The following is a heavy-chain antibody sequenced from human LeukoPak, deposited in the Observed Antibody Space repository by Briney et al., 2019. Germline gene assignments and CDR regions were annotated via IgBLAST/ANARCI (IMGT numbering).Heavy chain of an antibody. D-gene: IGHD3-22*01. V-gene: IGHV3-74*01. J-gene: IGHJ4*02. Sequence: GGSLRRSCEASEFTFSSYWMHWVRQAPGKGLVWVSRINSDGRTTIYADSVKGRFTISRDNAKNTLYLQMNSLRAEDTAVYYCAREGYYDSSGYSIRFSYWGQGTLVTVSS. CDR1: EFTFSSYW. CDR2: INSDGRTT. CDR3: AREGYYDSSGYSIRFSY.